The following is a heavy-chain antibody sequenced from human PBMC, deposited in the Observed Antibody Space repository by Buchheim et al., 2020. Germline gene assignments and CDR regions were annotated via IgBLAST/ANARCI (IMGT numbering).Heavy chain of an antibody. J-gene: IGHJ4*02. Sequence: EVQLVESGGGLVQPGGSLRLSCAASGFTFSSYWMSWVRQAPGKGLEWVANIKQDGSEKYYVDSVKGRFTISRDNAKNSLYLQMYSLRAEDTAVYYCARVYYYDSSGSGPYYFDYWGQGTL. CDR2: IKQDGSEK. CDR1: GFTFSSYW. V-gene: IGHV3-7*01. CDR3: ARVYYYDSSGSGPYYFDY. D-gene: IGHD3-22*01.